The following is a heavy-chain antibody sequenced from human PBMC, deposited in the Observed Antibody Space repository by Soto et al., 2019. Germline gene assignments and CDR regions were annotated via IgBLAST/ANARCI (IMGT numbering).Heavy chain of an antibody. Sequence: QVQLQESGPGLVKPSQTLSLTCTVSSGSISSGGYYWSWIRQPPGKGLEWIGYIYYSGSTYYNPSLKSRVTIPVDTSKNQFPPKMSAVTAAGTAVYYCARERATMNYYYYGMDVWGQGTTVTVSS. V-gene: IGHV4-31*03. CDR1: SGSISSGGYY. J-gene: IGHJ6*02. CDR2: IYYSGST. CDR3: ARERATMNYYYYGMDV.